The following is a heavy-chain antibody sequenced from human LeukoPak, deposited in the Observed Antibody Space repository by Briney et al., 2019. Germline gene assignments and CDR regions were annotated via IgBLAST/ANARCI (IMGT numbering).Heavy chain of an antibody. CDR1: GGSISSHY. CDR3: ASDRRESHYDSSGYYKGGRIHSVNAFDI. Sequence: PSETLSLTCTVSGGSISSHYWSWIRQPPGKGLEWIGYIYYSGSTTYNPSLKSRVTISVDTSKNQFSLKLSSVTAADTAVYYCASDRRESHYDSSGYYKGGRIHSVNAFDIWGQGTMVTVSS. CDR2: IYYSGST. J-gene: IGHJ3*02. V-gene: IGHV4-59*11. D-gene: IGHD3-22*01.